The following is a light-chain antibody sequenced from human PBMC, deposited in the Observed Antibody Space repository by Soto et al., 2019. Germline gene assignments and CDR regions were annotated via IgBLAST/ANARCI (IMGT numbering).Light chain of an antibody. Sequence: DIQMTQSPSTLSASIGDRVTIACRASQGISNWLAWYQQKPGKAPKLLIFHASSLEGGVPSRFSGSGYGTEFTLTIISLQSDDFATYYCQQYKTYPTFGQGTRVEIK. J-gene: IGKJ1*01. CDR2: HAS. V-gene: IGKV1-5*01. CDR3: QQYKTYPT. CDR1: QGISNW.